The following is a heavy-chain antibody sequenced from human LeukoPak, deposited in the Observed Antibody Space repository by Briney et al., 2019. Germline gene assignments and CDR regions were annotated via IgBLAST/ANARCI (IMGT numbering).Heavy chain of an antibody. CDR1: GGALSSYY. CDR3: ARAYCGGGCYRGWFDP. D-gene: IGHD2-21*02. J-gene: IGHJ5*02. CDR2: IYYSGST. Sequence: SETLSLTCTVSGGALSSYYWSWIRQPPGKGLEWIGYIYYSGSTNYNPSLKSRVTISVDTSKNQFSLKLSSVTAADTAVYYCARAYCGGGCYRGWFDPWGQGTLVTVSS. V-gene: IGHV4-59*01.